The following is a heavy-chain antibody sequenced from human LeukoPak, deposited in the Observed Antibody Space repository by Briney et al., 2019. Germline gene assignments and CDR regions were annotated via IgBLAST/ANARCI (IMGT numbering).Heavy chain of an antibody. CDR2: IIPLFGAI. V-gene: IGHV1-69*06. CDR3: ARDRRYYYSSGTFYRDAFDL. Sequence: GSSVKVSCKASGYNFNNYAISWVRQAPGQGPEWMGGIIPLFGAINYAPKFQGRVTITAAKYTNTAYMELSSLRSNDTAVYYCARDRRYYYSSGTFYRDAFDLWGQGTLVTVSS. D-gene: IGHD3-10*01. CDR1: GYNFNNYA. J-gene: IGHJ3*01.